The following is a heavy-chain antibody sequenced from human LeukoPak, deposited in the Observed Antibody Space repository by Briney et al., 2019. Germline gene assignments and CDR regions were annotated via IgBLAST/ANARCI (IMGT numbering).Heavy chain of an antibody. CDR2: INWNGGST. D-gene: IGHD3-22*01. Sequence: GGSLRLSCVASGFTFKTFAMTWVRQAPGKGLEWVSGINWNGGSTGYADSVKGRFTISRDNAKNSLYLQMNSLRAEDTALYYCARGHDSSGYGYFDYWGQGTLVTVSS. CDR1: GFTFKTFA. V-gene: IGHV3-20*04. J-gene: IGHJ4*02. CDR3: ARGHDSSGYGYFDY.